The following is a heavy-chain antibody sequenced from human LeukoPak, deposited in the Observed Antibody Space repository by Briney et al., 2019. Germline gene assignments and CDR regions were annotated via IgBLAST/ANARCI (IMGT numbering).Heavy chain of an antibody. V-gene: IGHV3-30*02. D-gene: IGHD6-19*01. CDR2: IRYDGSNR. J-gene: IGHJ4*02. Sequence: PGGSLRLSCAASGFTFSSYGMHWVRQAPGKGLGWVAFIRYDGSNRYYADSVKGRFTISRDNSKNTLYLQMNSLRAEDTAVYYCAKPRGYSSGWYFDYWGQGTLVTVSS. CDR3: AKPRGYSSGWYFDY. CDR1: GFTFSSYG.